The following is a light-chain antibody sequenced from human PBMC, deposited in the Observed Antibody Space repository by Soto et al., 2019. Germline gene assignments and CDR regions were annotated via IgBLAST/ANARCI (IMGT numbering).Light chain of an antibody. CDR2: EAS. CDR1: SSHIGYYTH. CDR3: CSYTSISTSAV. V-gene: IGLV2-14*01. Sequence: QSALTQPASVSGSPGQSITISCTGTSSHIGYYTHVSGYQQHPGKDPKLIIYEASDRPSGVSNRFSGSKSGNTDSLTISWLQTADEADYYCCSYTSISTSAVFGGGTKVTVL. J-gene: IGLJ2*01.